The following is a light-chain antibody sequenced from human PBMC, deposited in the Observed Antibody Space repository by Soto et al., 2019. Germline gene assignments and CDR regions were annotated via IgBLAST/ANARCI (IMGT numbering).Light chain of an antibody. CDR1: SSDVGGYNY. J-gene: IGLJ1*01. CDR2: EVT. V-gene: IGLV2-8*01. CDR3: NSYTSSSTHNYV. Sequence: QSALTQPPSASGSPGQSVIISCTGTSSDVGGYNYVSWYQQHPGKAPKLIIYEVTKRPSGVPYRFSGSKSGNTASLTISGLQAEDEADYYCNSYTSSSTHNYVFGSGTKVTV.